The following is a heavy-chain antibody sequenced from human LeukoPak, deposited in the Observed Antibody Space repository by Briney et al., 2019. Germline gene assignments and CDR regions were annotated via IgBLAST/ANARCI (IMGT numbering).Heavy chain of an antibody. CDR2: IYYSGST. J-gene: IGHJ4*02. CDR3: ARALNFDY. V-gene: IGHV4-59*01. CDR1: GGSIRSYY. Sequence: KPSETLSLTCTVSGGSIRSYYWSWIRQPPGKGLEWIGYIYYSGSTNYNPSLKSRVSISVDTSKNQFSLKLSPVTAADTAVYYCARALNFDYWGQGSLVTVSS.